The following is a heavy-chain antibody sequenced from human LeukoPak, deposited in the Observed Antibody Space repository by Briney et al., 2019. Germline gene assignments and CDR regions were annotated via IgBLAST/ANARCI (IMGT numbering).Heavy chain of an antibody. CDR2: ISGSGGST. J-gene: IGHJ5*02. V-gene: IGHV3-23*01. Sequence: GGSLRLSCTASGFNFNDYYMSWIRQAPGKGLEWVSAISGSGGSTYYADSVKGRFTISRDNSKNTLYLQMNSLRAEDTAVYYCAKKVDSSGYYHWGQGTLATVSS. D-gene: IGHD3-22*01. CDR3: AKKVDSSGYYH. CDR1: GFNFNDYY.